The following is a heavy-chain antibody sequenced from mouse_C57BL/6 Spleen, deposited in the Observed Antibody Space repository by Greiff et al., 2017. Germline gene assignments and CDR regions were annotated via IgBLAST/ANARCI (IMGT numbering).Heavy chain of an antibody. CDR3: AREAEGYAMDY. Sequence: EVQLQQSGPGLVKPSQSLSLTCSVTGYSITSGYYWNWIRQFPGNKLEWMGYISYDGSNNYNPSLKNRISITRDTSKNQFFLKLNSVTTEDTATYYCAREAEGYAMDYWGQGTSVTVSS. CDR2: ISYDGSN. CDR1: GYSITSGYY. J-gene: IGHJ4*01. V-gene: IGHV3-6*01.